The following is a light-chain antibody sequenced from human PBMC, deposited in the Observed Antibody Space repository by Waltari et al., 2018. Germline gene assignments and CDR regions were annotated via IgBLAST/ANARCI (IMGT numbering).Light chain of an antibody. J-gene: IGLJ2*01. CDR3: SSYRRSDIVV. Sequence: QSALTQPASVSGSPGQSITISCTGTSSDVGGYNYVSWYQHHPGKAPKIMIYDVNDRPSGVSKRFSGSKSGNTASLTISELQAEDEADYYCSSYRRSDIVVFGGGTKLTVL. CDR1: SSDVGGYNY. V-gene: IGLV2-14*03. CDR2: DVN.